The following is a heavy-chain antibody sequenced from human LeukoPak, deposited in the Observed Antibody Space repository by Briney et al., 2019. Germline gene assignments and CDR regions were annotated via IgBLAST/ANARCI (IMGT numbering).Heavy chain of an antibody. CDR2: IWSDGSNK. J-gene: IGHJ4*02. V-gene: IGHV3-33*01. D-gene: IGHD3-10*01. CDR1: GFTFSSYG. CDR3: ARTPSVCYGSGNYFDY. Sequence: PGRSLRLSCAASGFTFSSYGMHWVRQAPGKGLEWVTIIWSDGSNKYYADSVKGRFTISRDNSKNTLYLQMNSLRAEDTAVYYCARTPSVCYGSGNYFDYWGQGTLVTVSS.